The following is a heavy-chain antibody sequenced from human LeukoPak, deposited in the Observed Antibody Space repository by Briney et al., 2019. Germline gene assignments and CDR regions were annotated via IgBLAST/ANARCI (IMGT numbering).Heavy chain of an antibody. CDR3: AKNTISGGHYQYYMDV. Sequence: GGSLRLSCAASGFTFSSYAMSWVRQAPGKGLEWVSAISGSGGSTYYTDSVKGRFTISRDNSKNTLYLQMNSLRAEDTAVYYCAKNTISGGHYQYYMDVWGKGTTVTVSS. J-gene: IGHJ6*03. CDR2: ISGSGGST. V-gene: IGHV3-23*01. CDR1: GFTFSSYA. D-gene: IGHD3-16*02.